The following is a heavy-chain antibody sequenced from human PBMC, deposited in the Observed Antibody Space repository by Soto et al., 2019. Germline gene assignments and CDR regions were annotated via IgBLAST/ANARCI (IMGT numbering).Heavy chain of an antibody. CDR3: ARDFIVVVAATPVTWFDP. CDR2: ISAYNGNT. CDR1: GYTFTSYG. D-gene: IGHD2-15*01. V-gene: IGHV1-18*01. Sequence: ASVKVSCTASGYTFTSYGISWVRQAPGQGLEWMGWISAYNGNTNYAQKLQGRVTMTTDTSTSTAYMELRSLRSDDTAVYYCARDFIVVVAATPVTWFDPWGQGTLVTVSS. J-gene: IGHJ5*02.